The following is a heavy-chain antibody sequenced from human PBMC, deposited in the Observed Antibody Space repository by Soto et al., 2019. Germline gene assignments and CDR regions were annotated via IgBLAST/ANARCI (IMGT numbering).Heavy chain of an antibody. Sequence: PGGSLRLSCAASGFTFSSYGMHWVRQAPGKGPEWVAVISYDGSNKYYADSVKGRFTISRDNSKNTLYLQMNSLRAEDTAVYYCAKDLLGTFLEWLFPDYYYYGMDVWAKGPRSPSP. CDR3: AKDLLGTFLEWLFPDYYYYGMDV. D-gene: IGHD3-3*01. V-gene: IGHV3-30*18. J-gene: IGHJ6*02. CDR1: GFTFSSYG. CDR2: ISYDGSNK.